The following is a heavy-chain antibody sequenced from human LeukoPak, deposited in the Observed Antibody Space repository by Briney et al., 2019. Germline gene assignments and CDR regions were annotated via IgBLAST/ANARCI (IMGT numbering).Heavy chain of an antibody. Sequence: GGSLRLSCAASGFNVSSYYMSWVRQAPGKGLGWVSLIYSGVTTYYADSVKGRFTISRDNSKNTLYLQMNSLRAEDTAVYYCAKDPCTSCYRGHFDYWGQGTLVTVSS. J-gene: IGHJ4*02. V-gene: IGHV3-53*05. CDR2: IYSGVTT. D-gene: IGHD2-2*01. CDR3: AKDPCTSCYRGHFDY. CDR1: GFNVSSYY.